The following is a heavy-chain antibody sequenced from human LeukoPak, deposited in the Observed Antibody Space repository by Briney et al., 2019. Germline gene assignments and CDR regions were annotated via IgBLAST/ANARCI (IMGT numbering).Heavy chain of an antibody. CDR3: AKDPDWGSYTTGDY. Sequence: GGSLRLSCAASGFTFDDYAMHWVRQAPGKGLEWASLISGDGGSTYYADSVKGRFTISRDNSKNSLYLQMNSLRTEDTALYYCAKDPDWGSYTTGDYWGQGTLVTVSS. V-gene: IGHV3-43*02. CDR1: GFTFDDYA. D-gene: IGHD3-16*01. J-gene: IGHJ4*02. CDR2: ISGDGGST.